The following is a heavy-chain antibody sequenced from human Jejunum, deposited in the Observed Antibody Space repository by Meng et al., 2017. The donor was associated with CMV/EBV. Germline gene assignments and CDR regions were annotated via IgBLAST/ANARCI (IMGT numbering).Heavy chain of an antibody. Sequence: GGSISSSSYYWGWIRQPPGKGLEWIGSINYSGSTYYNPSLKSRVTISLDTSKNQFSLRLTSVTAADTAVYYCARRPIAVAGRDWFDPWGQGTLVTVSS. CDR3: ARRPIAVAGRDWFDP. CDR2: INYSGST. CDR1: GGSISSSSYY. V-gene: IGHV4-39*07. J-gene: IGHJ5*02. D-gene: IGHD6-19*01.